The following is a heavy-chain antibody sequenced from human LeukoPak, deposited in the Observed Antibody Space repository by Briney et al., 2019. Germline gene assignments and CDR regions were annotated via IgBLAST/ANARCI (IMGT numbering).Heavy chain of an antibody. CDR3: ARQNGGRWNYYYYMDV. D-gene: IGHD1-26*01. CDR1: GGSFSGYY. CDR2: INHSGST. V-gene: IGHV4-34*01. Sequence: PSETLSLTCAVYGGSFSGYYWSWIRQPPGKGREWIGEINHSGSTNYNPSLKSRVTIAVDTSKNQFSLKLSSVTAADTAVYYCARQNGGRWNYYYYMDVWGKGTTVTVSS. J-gene: IGHJ6*03.